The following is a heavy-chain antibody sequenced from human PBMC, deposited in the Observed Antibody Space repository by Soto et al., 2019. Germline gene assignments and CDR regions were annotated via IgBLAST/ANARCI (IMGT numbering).Heavy chain of an antibody. V-gene: IGHV4-30-4*02. D-gene: IGHD2-15*01. CDR1: GDSFSDDYY. CDR3: ARQSLHGGGNLTRHTDDVDM. CDR2: IYHSGYT. J-gene: IGHJ3*02. Sequence: SETMSRTCTVSGDSFSDDYYWTWSRHHPGKGLEWIGYIYHSGYTYYSPSLESRLTLSVDTSKNQFSLKLSSVTVADTAVYYCARQSLHGGGNLTRHTDDVDMLGPGTM.